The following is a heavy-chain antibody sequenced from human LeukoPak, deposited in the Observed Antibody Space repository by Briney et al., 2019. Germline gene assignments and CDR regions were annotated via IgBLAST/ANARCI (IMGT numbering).Heavy chain of an antibody. V-gene: IGHV4-39*07. D-gene: IGHD1-26*01. J-gene: IGHJ6*02. CDR2: VHYSGGS. CDR3: ARTVGGSYYPYYYYYGMDV. CDR1: GGSISSSTYY. Sequence: PSETLSLTCTVSGGSISSSTYYWGWIRQSPGKGLEWIGSVHYSGGSYYNPSLKSRVTISVDTSKNQFSLKLSSVTAADTAVYYCARTVGGSYYPYYYYYGMDVWGQGTTVTVSS.